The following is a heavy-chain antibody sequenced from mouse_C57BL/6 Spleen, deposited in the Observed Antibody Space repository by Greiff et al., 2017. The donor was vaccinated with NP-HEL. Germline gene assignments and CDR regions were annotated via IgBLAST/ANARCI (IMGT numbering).Heavy chain of an antibody. CDR3: ARYGTMVTTYRYAMDY. V-gene: IGHV7-3*01. J-gene: IGHJ4*01. CDR1: GFTFTDYY. Sequence: EVKLVESGGGLVQPGGSLSLSCAASGFTFTDYYMSWVRQPPGKALEWLGFIRNKANGYTTEYSASGKGRFTISRDNSQSILYLQMNALRAEDSATYYCARYGTMVTTYRYAMDYWGQGTSVTVSS. D-gene: IGHD2-2*01. CDR2: IRNKANGYTT.